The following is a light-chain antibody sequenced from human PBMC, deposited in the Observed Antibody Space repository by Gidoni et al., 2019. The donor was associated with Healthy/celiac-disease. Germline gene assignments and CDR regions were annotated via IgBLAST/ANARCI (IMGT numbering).Light chain of an antibody. V-gene: IGKV2-28*01. Sequence: DIVLTQSPLSLPVTPGEPASLSCRSSQILLHSNGYNYLDWYLQKPGQSPQLLIYLGSNPASGVPDRVSGSGSGTDFTLKISRVEAEDVGVYYCMQAIQTPITFGQGTRLEIK. CDR1: QILLHSNGYNY. CDR3: MQAIQTPIT. CDR2: LGS. J-gene: IGKJ5*01.